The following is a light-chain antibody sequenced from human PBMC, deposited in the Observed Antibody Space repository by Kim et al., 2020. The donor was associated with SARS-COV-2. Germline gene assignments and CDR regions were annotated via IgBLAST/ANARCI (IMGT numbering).Light chain of an antibody. V-gene: IGLV3-21*04. J-gene: IGLJ3*02. CDR1: NIGSKS. Sequence: APGKTARITCGGNNIGSKSVHWYQQKPGQAPVLAIYYDSDRPSGIPERFSGSNSGNTATLTIYRVEAGDEADYYCQVWDSSSDHRVFGGGTQLTVL. CDR3: QVWDSSSDHRV. CDR2: YDS.